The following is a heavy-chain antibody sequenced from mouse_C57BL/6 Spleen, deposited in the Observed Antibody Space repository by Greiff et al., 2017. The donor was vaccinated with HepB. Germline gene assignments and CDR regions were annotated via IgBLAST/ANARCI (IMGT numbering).Heavy chain of an antibody. V-gene: IGHV1-52*01. CDR2: IDPSDSDT. CDR1: GYTFTSYW. D-gene: IGHD2-12*01. Sequence: QVQLQQPGAELVRPGSSVQLSCKASGYTFTSYWMHCVKQRPIQGLEWIGNIDPSDSDTHYNQKFKDKATLTVDKSSSTAYMQLSSLTSEDSAVYDCARGDSFYYFDYWGKGTTLTVSS. J-gene: IGHJ2*01. CDR3: ARGDSFYYFDY.